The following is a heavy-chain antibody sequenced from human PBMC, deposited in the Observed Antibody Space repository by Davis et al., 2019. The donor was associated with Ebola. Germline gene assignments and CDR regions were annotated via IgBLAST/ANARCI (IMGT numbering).Heavy chain of an antibody. Sequence: PGGSLRLSCTDSVITFSSYAMTWVRQAPGKGLEWVSSISSSSSYIYYADSVKGRFTISRDNAKNSLYLQMNSLRAEDTAVYYCARVRGPMVRGVIDYWGQGTLVTVSS. CDR2: ISSSSSYI. V-gene: IGHV3-21*01. D-gene: IGHD3-10*01. CDR3: ARVRGPMVRGVIDY. CDR1: VITFSSYA. J-gene: IGHJ4*02.